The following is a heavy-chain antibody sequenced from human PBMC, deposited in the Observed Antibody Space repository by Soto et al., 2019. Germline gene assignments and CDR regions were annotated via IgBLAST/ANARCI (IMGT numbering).Heavy chain of an antibody. CDR3: AHYVSSSPAGWFDR. V-gene: IGHV2-5*02. J-gene: IGHJ5*02. Sequence: QITLKESGPTLVKPTQTLTLTCTFSGLSLSTSGEAVGWIRQPPGKALEWLALIYWDDDKRYNPTLKTRLTIPKDTSKNQVVLALTNMDPVDTATYYCAHYVSSSPAGWFDRWGQGILVTVSS. CDR1: GLSLSTSGEA. CDR2: IYWDDDK. D-gene: IGHD3-10*02.